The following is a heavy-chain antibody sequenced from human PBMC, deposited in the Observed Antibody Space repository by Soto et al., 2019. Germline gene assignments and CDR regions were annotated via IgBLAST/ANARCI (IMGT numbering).Heavy chain of an antibody. J-gene: IGHJ3*02. CDR1: GFTFNDYY. CDR3: ARESQGWREGAFDI. V-gene: IGHV3-11*01. D-gene: IGHD1-26*01. CDR2: ISGSGTAI. Sequence: GGSLRLSCAASGFTFNDYYMSWIRQAPEKGLEWVSFISGSGTAIYYADSVRGRFTISRDNAENSLYLQMDSLRADDTAVYYCARESQGWREGAFDIWGQGTMVTVSS.